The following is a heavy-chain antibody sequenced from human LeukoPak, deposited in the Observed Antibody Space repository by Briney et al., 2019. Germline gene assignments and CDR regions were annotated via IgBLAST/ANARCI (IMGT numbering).Heavy chain of an antibody. CDR2: IYPGDSDT. J-gene: IGHJ4*02. CDR1: GYSFTSYW. Sequence: GESLKISCKGSGYSFTSYWIGWVRQMPGKGLEWMGIIYPGDSDTRYSPSFQGQVTISADKSISPAYLQWSSLKASDTAMYYCARHAAAGNMGGGWLDYWGQGTLVTVSS. CDR3: ARHAAAGNMGGGWLDY. D-gene: IGHD6-13*01. V-gene: IGHV5-51*01.